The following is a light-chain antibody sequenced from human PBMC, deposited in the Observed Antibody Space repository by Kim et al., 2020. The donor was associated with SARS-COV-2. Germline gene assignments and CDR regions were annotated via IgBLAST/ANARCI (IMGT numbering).Light chain of an antibody. V-gene: IGKV1-5*03. CDR2: KAS. CDR3: QQYDTYSWT. CDR1: QSISNW. Sequence: DIQMTQSPSTLSASVGDRVTINCRASQSISNWLAWYQQKPGKATKLLIYKASNLERGVPSRFSGSGSGTEFTLTISSLQPDDFATYYCQQYDTYSWTFGQGTKVDIK. J-gene: IGKJ1*01.